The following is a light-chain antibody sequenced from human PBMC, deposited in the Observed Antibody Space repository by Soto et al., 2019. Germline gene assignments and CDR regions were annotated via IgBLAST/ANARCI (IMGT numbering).Light chain of an antibody. V-gene: IGKV3-20*01. CDR1: QSVSSSY. CDR3: HQYGSSPPYT. CDR2: GAS. J-gene: IGKJ2*01. Sequence: ENVLTQSPGTLSLSPGERATLSCRASQSVSSSYLAWYQQKPGQAPRLLIYGASTRATGIPDRFSGSGSGTDFTLTISRLEPEDFAVYYCHQYGSSPPYTFGQGTKLEI.